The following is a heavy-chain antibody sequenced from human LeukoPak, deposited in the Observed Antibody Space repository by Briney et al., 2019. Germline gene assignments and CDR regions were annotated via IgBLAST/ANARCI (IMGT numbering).Heavy chain of an antibody. CDR3: TTDGGITIRPLFDF. V-gene: IGHV3-15*01. CDR2: IKSKNDGGTR. J-gene: IGHJ4*02. Sequence: PGGSLRLSCAASGLTFTSAWMGWVRQAPGKGLEWVGCIKSKNDGGTRDYAAPVRGRFTISTDDSKITSYLQMNNLKIEDTAVYYCTTDGGITIRPLFDFWGQGTLVTVSS. CDR1: GLTFTSAW. D-gene: IGHD1-14*01.